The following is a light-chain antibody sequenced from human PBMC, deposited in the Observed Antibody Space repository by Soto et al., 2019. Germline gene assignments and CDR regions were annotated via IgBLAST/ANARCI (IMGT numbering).Light chain of an antibody. J-gene: IGKJ2*01. CDR2: GAS. V-gene: IGKV3-20*01. CDR1: QTVSSTY. Sequence: EIVLTQSSGTLSLSPGERATLSCRASQTVSSTYIAWYQQSPGQPPRLLIYGASSRATGIPDRFSGSGSGTDFTLTISRLEPEDFAVYFCQQYGRSPPFTFGQGTKVEIK. CDR3: QQYGRSPPFT.